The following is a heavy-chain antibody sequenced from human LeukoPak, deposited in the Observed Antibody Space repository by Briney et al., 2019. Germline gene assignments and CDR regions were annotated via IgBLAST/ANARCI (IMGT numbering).Heavy chain of an antibody. CDR1: GYTFTSYD. J-gene: IGHJ4*02. Sequence: ASVKVSCKASGYTFTSYDINWVRQAPGQGLEWMGWMNPNSGNTGYAQKFQGRVTMTRNTSISTAYMELGSLRSEDTAVYYCARGPTWNYVVPLDYWGQGALVTVSS. CDR2: MNPNSGNT. V-gene: IGHV1-8*01. CDR3: ARGPTWNYVVPLDY. D-gene: IGHD1-7*01.